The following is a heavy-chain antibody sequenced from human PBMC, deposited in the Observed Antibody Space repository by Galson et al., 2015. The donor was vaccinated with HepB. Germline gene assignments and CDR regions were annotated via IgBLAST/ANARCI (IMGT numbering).Heavy chain of an antibody. CDR3: ARELRDIAIFDF. CDR1: GYSFTTYG. V-gene: IGHV1-18*01. CDR2: ISTHTGYT. J-gene: IGHJ4*02. D-gene: IGHD3-9*01. Sequence: SVKVSCKASGYSFTTYGIHWVRNPPGQGLEWMGWISTHTGYTTYAQQVQDRVTMTTHRAPTTAYMELRSLRSDDTAVYYCARELRDIAIFDFWGQGTLVTVSS.